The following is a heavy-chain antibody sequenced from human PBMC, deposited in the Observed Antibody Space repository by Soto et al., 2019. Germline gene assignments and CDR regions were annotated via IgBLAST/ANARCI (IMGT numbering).Heavy chain of an antibody. CDR3: VRYSGDGYNSLDY. D-gene: IGHD5-12*01. V-gene: IGHV5-51*01. J-gene: IGHJ4*02. Sequence: EVQLVQSGVEVNKPGESLKISCKGSGYSFTSYWIGWVRQMPGKGLECMGIIYPGDSDTRYSPSFQGQVTISADKSISTAYLQWSGLKASDTAMYYCVRYSGDGYNSLDYWGQGTLVTVSS. CDR1: GYSFTSYW. CDR2: IYPGDSDT.